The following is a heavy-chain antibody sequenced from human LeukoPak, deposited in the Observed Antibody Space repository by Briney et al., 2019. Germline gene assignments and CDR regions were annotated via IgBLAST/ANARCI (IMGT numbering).Heavy chain of an antibody. D-gene: IGHD3-22*01. V-gene: IGHV5-51*01. Sequence: GESLKISCNGSGYSFTSYWIGWVRQMPGKGLEWMGIIYPGDSDTRYSPSFQGQVTISADRSISTAYLQWSSLKASDTAMYYCARLRGRVWNTYYYDSSGANDAFDIWGQGTMVTVSS. J-gene: IGHJ3*02. CDR2: IYPGDSDT. CDR1: GYSFTSYW. CDR3: ARLRGRVWNTYYYDSSGANDAFDI.